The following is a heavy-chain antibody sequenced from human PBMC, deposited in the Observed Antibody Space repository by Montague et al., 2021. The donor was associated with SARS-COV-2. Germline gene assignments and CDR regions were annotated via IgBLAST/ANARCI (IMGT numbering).Heavy chain of an antibody. CDR3: ARDLDGGSGSYYFDY. J-gene: IGHJ4*02. CDR1: GFTFSSYA. D-gene: IGHD3-10*01. Sequence: SLRLSCAASGFTFSSYAMHWVRRAPGKGLEWVAVISYDGSNKYYADSAKGRFTISRDNSKNTLYLQMNSLRAEDTAVYYCARDLDGGSGSYYFDYWGQGTLVTVSS. V-gene: IGHV3-30-3*01. CDR2: ISYDGSNK.